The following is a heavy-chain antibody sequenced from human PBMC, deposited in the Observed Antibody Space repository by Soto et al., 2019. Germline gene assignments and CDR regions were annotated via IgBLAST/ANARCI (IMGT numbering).Heavy chain of an antibody. CDR2: INPNSGDT. D-gene: IGHD1-1*01. CDR3: ARDYTFSYTWTRGGMDV. J-gene: IGHJ6*02. V-gene: IGHV1-2*04. Sequence: QVQLVQSGAEVKRPGASVKVSCKASGYTFTGYFIHWVRQAPGQGLEWMGWINPNSGDTKYAQKFQGWVTMTRDTSISPAYMEFRRLRSSDTAVYYCARDYTFSYTWTRGGMDVWGQGTTVTVSS. CDR1: GYTFTGYF.